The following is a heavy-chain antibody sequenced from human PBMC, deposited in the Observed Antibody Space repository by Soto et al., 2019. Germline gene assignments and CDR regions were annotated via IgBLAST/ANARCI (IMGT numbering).Heavy chain of an antibody. CDR1: GFTFSSYA. V-gene: IGHV3-30-3*01. D-gene: IGHD6-13*01. Sequence: GGSLRLSCAASGFTFSSYAMHWVRQAPGKGLEWVAVISYDGSNKYYADSVKGRFTISRDNAKNSLYLQMNSLRAEDTAVYYCARDLGIAAAGANFDYWGQGTLVTVSS. CDR2: ISYDGSNK. J-gene: IGHJ4*02. CDR3: ARDLGIAAAGANFDY.